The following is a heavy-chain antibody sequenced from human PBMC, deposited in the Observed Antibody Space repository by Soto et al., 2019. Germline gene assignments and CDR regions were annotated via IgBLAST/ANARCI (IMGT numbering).Heavy chain of an antibody. V-gene: IGHV4-59*01. J-gene: IGHJ5*02. D-gene: IGHD3-22*01. CDR3: ARDVPLAGSSGIWGFDP. CDR2: IYYSGST. CDR1: GGSISSYY. Sequence: QVQLQESGPGLVKPSETLSLTCTVSGGSISSYYWSWIRQPPGKGLEWIGYIYYSGSTNYNPSLKSRVTISVDTSKNQFSLKLSSVTAADTAVYYCARDVPLAGSSGIWGFDPWGQGTLVTVSS.